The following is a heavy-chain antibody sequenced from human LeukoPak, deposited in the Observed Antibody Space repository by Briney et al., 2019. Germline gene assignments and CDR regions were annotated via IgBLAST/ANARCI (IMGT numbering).Heavy chain of an antibody. D-gene: IGHD6-19*01. CDR2: ISSSGSTI. J-gene: IGHJ4*02. Sequence: GGSLRLSCAASGFTFSSYEMNWVRQAPGKGLEWVSYISSSGSTIYYADSVKGRFTISRDNAKNSLYLQMNSLRAEDTAVYYCARAKGVSGWYFGGRGTLVTVSS. CDR3: ARAKGVSGWYF. V-gene: IGHV3-48*03. CDR1: GFTFSSYE.